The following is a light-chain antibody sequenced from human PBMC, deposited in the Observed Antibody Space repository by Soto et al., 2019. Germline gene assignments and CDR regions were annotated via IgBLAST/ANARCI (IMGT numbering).Light chain of an antibody. CDR3: QQRNNWPPIT. J-gene: IGKJ5*01. CDR1: QSVSYY. CDR2: DAS. V-gene: IGKV3-11*01. Sequence: EILMTQSPATLSVSPGERVTFSCRASQSVSYYLAWYQQKPGQAPRLLIYDASNRATGIPARFSGSGSGTDFTLTIDNLEPEDFAIYYCQQRNNWPPITFGQGTRLEIK.